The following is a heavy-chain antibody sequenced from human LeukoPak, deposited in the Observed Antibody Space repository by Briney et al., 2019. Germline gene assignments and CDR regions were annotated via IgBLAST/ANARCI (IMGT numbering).Heavy chain of an antibody. CDR3: ARSYSSSWADWYFDL. Sequence: GESLKISCKGSGYSFTSYWIGWVRQMPGKGLEWSVIIYPGDSDTRYSPSFQGQVTISADKSISTAYLQRSSLKASDNAMYYCARSYSSSWADWYFDLWGRGTLVTVSS. V-gene: IGHV5-51*01. J-gene: IGHJ2*01. CDR2: IYPGDSDT. CDR1: GYSFTSYW. D-gene: IGHD6-13*01.